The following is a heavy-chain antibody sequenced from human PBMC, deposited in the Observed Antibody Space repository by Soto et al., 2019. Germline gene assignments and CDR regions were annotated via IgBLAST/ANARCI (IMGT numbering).Heavy chain of an antibody. V-gene: IGHV1-69*06. Sequence: SLKVSCKASGGSFSSYAINCVRQAPGQGLEWMGGIIPIFGTANYAQKFQGRVTITADKSTSTAYMELSSLRSEDTAVYYCARVVKGYSGYDAAFDPWGQGTLVTVS. D-gene: IGHD5-12*01. CDR2: IIPIFGTA. CDR1: GGSFSSYA. CDR3: ARVVKGYSGYDAAFDP. J-gene: IGHJ5*02.